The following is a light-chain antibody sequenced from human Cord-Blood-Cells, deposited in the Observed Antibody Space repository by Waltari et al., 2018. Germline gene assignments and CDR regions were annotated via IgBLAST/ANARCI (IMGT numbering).Light chain of an antibody. J-gene: IGLJ1*01. CDR3: QVWDSSSDHYV. Sequence: SYVLTQPHSVSVAPGKTARITCGGDNIGSKSVHWYQQKTGQAPVLDVYDDSDRPSGIPERFFGSNSGNTATLTISRVEAGDEADYYCQVWDSSSDHYVFGTGTKVTVL. CDR2: DDS. CDR1: NIGSKS. V-gene: IGLV3-21*03.